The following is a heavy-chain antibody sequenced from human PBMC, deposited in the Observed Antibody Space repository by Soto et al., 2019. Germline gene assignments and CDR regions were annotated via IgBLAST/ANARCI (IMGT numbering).Heavy chain of an antibody. CDR3: ARDPRPLSIAVAGTGLFDP. CDR2: INPNSGGT. Sequence: QVQLVQSGAEVKKPGASVKVSCKASGYTFTGYYMHWVRQAPGQGLEWMGWINPNSGGTNYAQKFQGWVTRTRDTSISTAYMELSRLRSDDTAVYYCARDPRPLSIAVAGTGLFDPWGQGTLVTVSS. D-gene: IGHD6-19*01. V-gene: IGHV1-2*04. CDR1: GYTFTGYY. J-gene: IGHJ5*02.